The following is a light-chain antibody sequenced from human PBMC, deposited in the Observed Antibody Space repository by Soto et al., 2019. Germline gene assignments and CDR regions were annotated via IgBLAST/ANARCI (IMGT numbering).Light chain of an antibody. Sequence: EIVLTQSPATLSLSPGESVTLSCRASQSIGRYLAWYQHIPGQAPRLLIYDASNRAPGIPARFSGSGSGTDFTLTISSLEPEDFADYYCQQRANWLTFGGGTKVEIK. CDR1: QSIGRY. V-gene: IGKV3-11*01. J-gene: IGKJ4*01. CDR3: QQRANWLT. CDR2: DAS.